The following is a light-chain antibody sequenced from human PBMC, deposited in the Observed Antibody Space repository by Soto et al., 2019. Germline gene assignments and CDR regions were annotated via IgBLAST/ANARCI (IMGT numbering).Light chain of an antibody. Sequence: QSALTQPASVSGSPGQAITISCSGTSSDVGAFNYVSWYQQHPGKAPKLMIYDVSSRPSGVSNRFSGSKSGNMASLTISGLRAEDEADYYCNSYTSNNTYVFGTGTKVTVL. J-gene: IGLJ1*01. CDR1: SSDVGAFNY. CDR2: DVS. CDR3: NSYTSNNTYV. V-gene: IGLV2-14*03.